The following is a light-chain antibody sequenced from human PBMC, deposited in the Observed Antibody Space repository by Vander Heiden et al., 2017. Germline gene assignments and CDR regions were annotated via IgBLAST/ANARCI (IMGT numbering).Light chain of an antibody. J-gene: IGKJ5*01. CDR1: QSVSSN. Sequence: IVMTQSPATLSVSPGERATLSFRASQSVSSNLAWDPHKPGQAPRLLIYGASTRATGIPVRFRRSWSGIDFTLTISILQSDDSAVYSCLQDNNWPPLTFGQGTRLEIK. CDR2: GAS. CDR3: LQDNNWPPLT. V-gene: IGKV3-15*01.